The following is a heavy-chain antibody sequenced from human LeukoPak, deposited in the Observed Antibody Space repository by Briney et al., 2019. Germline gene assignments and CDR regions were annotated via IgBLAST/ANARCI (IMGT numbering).Heavy chain of an antibody. CDR3: ARDVVVVAANIDY. CDR1: GGSFSAYY. D-gene: IGHD2-15*01. CDR2: INHSGST. J-gene: IGHJ4*02. V-gene: IGHV4-34*01. Sequence: SETLSLTCAVYGGSFSAYYWSWIRQPSGKGLEWIGEINHSGSTNHNPSLKSRVTISVDMSKNQFSLKLSSVTAADTAVYYCARDVVVVAANIDYWGQGTLVTVSS.